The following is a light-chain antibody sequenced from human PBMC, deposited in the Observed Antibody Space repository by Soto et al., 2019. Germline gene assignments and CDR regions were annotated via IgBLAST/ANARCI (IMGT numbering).Light chain of an antibody. Sequence: DIQMTQSPSTLSASVGDRVTITCRASQDIAIYLAWYQQKPGEAPKLLIYAASTLHGGVPSRFSGSGSGTDFALTITSLQAEDFATYYCQQLRSYPPTFGGGTKVDIK. CDR1: QDIAIY. CDR3: QQLRSYPPT. CDR2: AAS. V-gene: IGKV1-9*01. J-gene: IGKJ4*01.